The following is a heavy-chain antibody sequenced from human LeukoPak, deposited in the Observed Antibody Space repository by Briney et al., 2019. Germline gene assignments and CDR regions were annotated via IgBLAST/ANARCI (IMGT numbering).Heavy chain of an antibody. D-gene: IGHD2-2*01. CDR3: AREERYCSSTSCFLYFDY. CDR2: ISAYNGNT. J-gene: IGHJ4*02. Sequence: ASVKVSCKASGYTSTSYGISWVRQAPGQGLEWMGWISAYNGNTNYAQKLQGRVTMTTDTSTSTAYMELRSLRSDDTAVYYCAREERYCSSTSCFLYFDYWGQGTLATVSS. V-gene: IGHV1-18*01. CDR1: GYTSTSYG.